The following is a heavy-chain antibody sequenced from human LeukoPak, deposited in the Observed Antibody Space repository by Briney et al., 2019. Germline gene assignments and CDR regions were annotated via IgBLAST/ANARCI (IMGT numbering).Heavy chain of an antibody. V-gene: IGHV1-18*01. CDR1: SYTFTSYG. J-gene: IGHJ6*02. CDR3: AREVRFTHPYGMDV. CDR2: ISAYNGNT. Sequence: ASVKVSCKASSYTFTSYGISWVRQAPGQGLEWMGWISAYNGNTNYAQKLQGRVTMTTDTSTSTAYMELRSLRSDDTAVYYCAREVRFTHPYGMDVWGQGTTVTVSS. D-gene: IGHD3-3*01.